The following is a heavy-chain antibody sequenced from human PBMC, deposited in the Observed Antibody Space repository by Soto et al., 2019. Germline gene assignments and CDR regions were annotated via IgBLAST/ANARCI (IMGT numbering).Heavy chain of an antibody. CDR3: ARDPLYGSGSYPFRYYFDY. CDR1: GFTFSSYA. V-gene: IGHV3-30-3*01. Sequence: QVQLVESGGGVVQPGRSLRLSCAASGFTFSSYAMHWVRQAPGKGLEWVAVISYDGSNKYYADSVKGRFTISRDNSKNTLYLQMNSLRAEDTAVYYCARDPLYGSGSYPFRYYFDYWGQGTLVTVSS. CDR2: ISYDGSNK. D-gene: IGHD3-10*01. J-gene: IGHJ4*02.